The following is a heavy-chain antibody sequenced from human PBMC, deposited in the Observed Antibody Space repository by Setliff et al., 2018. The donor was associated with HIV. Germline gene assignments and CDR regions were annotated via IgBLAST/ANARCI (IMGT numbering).Heavy chain of an antibody. V-gene: IGHV1-18*01. CDR2: ISAYNGNT. J-gene: IGHJ6*03. CDR3: ARVQTMAVAGTQYYYMDV. CDR1: GYTFTSYG. Sequence: ASVKVSCKASGYTFTSYGISWVRQAPGQGLEWMGWISAYNGNTNYAQKFQGRVSIARDTSASTAYMELSSLRSEDTAVYYCARVQTMAVAGTQYYYMDVWGKGTTVTVSS. D-gene: IGHD6-19*01.